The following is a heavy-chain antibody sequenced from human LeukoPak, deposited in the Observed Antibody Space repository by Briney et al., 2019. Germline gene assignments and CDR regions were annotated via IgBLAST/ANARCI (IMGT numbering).Heavy chain of an antibody. V-gene: IGHV3-48*01. CDR1: GFTFNAFG. CDR2: IGTTSGAI. J-gene: IGHJ4*02. CDR3: ARSDYYDSSGYYPKEFDY. D-gene: IGHD3-22*01. Sequence: GGSLRLSCAASGFTFNAFGMNWVRQAPGKGLEWVSYIGTTSGAIYYADSVKGRFTISRDNSKNTLYLQMNSLRAEDTAVYYCARSDYYDSSGYYPKEFDYWGQGTLVTVSS.